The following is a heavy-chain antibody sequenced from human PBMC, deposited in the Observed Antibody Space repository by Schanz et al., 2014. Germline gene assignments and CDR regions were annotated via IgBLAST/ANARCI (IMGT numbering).Heavy chain of an antibody. V-gene: IGHV1-8*01. J-gene: IGHJ4*02. CDR1: GYTFTSYD. CDR2: MNPNSGNP. CDR3: ARGRTFDY. Sequence: QVQLLQSGAEVKKPGASVKVSCTASGYTFTSYDINWVLQAPGQGLEWLGWMNPNSGNPGFAQKFRGRVTMTRNTSMSTAYIELHILTTEDTAVYYCARGRTFDYWGQGTLVTVSS.